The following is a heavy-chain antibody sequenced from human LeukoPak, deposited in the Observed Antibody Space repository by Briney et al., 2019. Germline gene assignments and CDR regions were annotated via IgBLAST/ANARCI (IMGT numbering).Heavy chain of an antibody. Sequence: GGSLRLSCAASGFTFSSIAMTWVRQAPGKGLEWVSTIRGNGDTAYNADSVRGRFAISRDDSKNALFLQMNSLRLEDTGIYYCAKGQELDDGVFDSWGQGTRVTVSS. CDR3: AKGQELDDGVFDS. V-gene: IGHV3-23*01. CDR2: IRGNGDTA. J-gene: IGHJ4*02. CDR1: GFTFSSIA. D-gene: IGHD1-1*01.